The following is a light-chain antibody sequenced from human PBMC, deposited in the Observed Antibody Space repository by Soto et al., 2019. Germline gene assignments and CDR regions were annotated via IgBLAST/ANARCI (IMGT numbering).Light chain of an antibody. CDR2: RNN. Sequence: QSVLTQPPSASGTPGQRVSISCSGSTSNIGSQTVNWYQRLPGTAPKLLIYRNNQRPSGVPERFSGSKSGTSASLAISGLRSEDEADYYCAAWDDSLSGRVFGGGTKLTVL. V-gene: IGLV1-47*01. J-gene: IGLJ3*02. CDR3: AAWDDSLSGRV. CDR1: TSNIGSQT.